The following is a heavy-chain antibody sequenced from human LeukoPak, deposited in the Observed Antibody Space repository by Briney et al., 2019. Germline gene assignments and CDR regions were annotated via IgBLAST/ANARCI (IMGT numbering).Heavy chain of an antibody. CDR1: GFTFSSYA. CDR3: AKDGGYSYGGFDY. Sequence: GGSLRLSCVVSGFTFSSYAMSWVRQAPGKGLEWVSGISGSGDNTYYADSVKGRFTISRDNSKNTLYLQMNSLRAEDTAVYYCAKDGGYSYGGFDYWGQGTLVTVSS. CDR2: ISGSGDNT. J-gene: IGHJ4*02. V-gene: IGHV3-23*01. D-gene: IGHD5-18*01.